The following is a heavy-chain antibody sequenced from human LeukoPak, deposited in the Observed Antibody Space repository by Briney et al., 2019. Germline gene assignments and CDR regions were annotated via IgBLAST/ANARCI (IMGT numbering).Heavy chain of an antibody. D-gene: IGHD6-13*01. J-gene: IGHJ5*02. CDR2: INAGNGNT. V-gene: IGHV1-3*01. CDR3: ARNRIAAGGFDP. CDR1: GYTFTRYA. Sequence: ASVKVSCKASGYTFTRYAMHWVRQPPGQRLEWMGWINAGNGNTKYSQKFQGRVTITRDTSASTAYMELSSLRSEDTAVYYCARNRIAAGGFDPWGQATLVTVSS.